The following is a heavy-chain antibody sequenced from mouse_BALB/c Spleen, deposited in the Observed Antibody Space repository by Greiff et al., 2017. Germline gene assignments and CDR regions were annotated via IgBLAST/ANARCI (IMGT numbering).Heavy chain of an antibody. J-gene: IGHJ4*01. CDR3: ARRGLGYSNYAMDY. V-gene: IGHV5-17*02. CDR1: GFTFSSFG. D-gene: IGHD3-3*01. Sequence: EVHLVESGGGLVQPGGSRKLSCAASGFTFSSFGMHWVRQAPEKGLEWVAYISSGSSTIYYADTVKGRFTISRDNPKNTLFLQMTSLRSEDTAMYYCARRGLGYSNYAMDYWGQGTSVTVSS. CDR2: ISSGSSTI.